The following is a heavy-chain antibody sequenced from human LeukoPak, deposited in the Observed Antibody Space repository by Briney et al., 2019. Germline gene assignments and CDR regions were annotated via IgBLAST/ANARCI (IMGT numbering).Heavy chain of an antibody. CDR2: ISAYNGNT. CDR3: ARDNCSGGSCYSRWFDP. V-gene: IGHV1-18*01. J-gene: IGHJ5*02. Sequence: GASVKVSCKASGYTFTSYGISWVRQAPGQGLEWMGWISAYNGNTNYAQKLQGRVTMTTDTSTSTAYMELRSLRSDDTAVYYCARDNCSGGSCYSRWFDPWGHGTLVTVSS. CDR1: GYTFTSYG. D-gene: IGHD2-15*01.